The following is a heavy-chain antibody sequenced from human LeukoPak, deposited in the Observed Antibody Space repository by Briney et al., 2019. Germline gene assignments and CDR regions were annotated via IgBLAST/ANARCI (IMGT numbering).Heavy chain of an antibody. Sequence: GGSLRLSCAVSGFTFSTYAMNWVRQAPGKGLDWVSSITDSSDNTYYADSVKGRFTISRDNSKNTLYLQMNSLRAEDTAVYYCAKEVYRYNFAGLDYWGQGTLVTVSS. CDR1: GFTFSTYA. D-gene: IGHD5-18*01. CDR2: ITDSSDNT. CDR3: AKEVYRYNFAGLDY. J-gene: IGHJ4*02. V-gene: IGHV3-23*01.